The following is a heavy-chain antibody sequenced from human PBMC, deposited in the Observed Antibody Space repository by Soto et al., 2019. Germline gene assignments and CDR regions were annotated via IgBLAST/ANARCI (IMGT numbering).Heavy chain of an antibody. CDR1: GGSISSSNW. Sequence: TLSLTCAVSGGSISSSNWWSWVRQPPGKGLEWIGEIYHSGSTNYNPSLKSRVTISVDKSKNQFSLKLSSVTAADTAVYYCARDSGSSGWYNYYGMDVWGQGTTVTVSS. V-gene: IGHV4-4*02. J-gene: IGHJ6*02. CDR3: ARDSGSSGWYNYYGMDV. D-gene: IGHD6-19*01. CDR2: IYHSGST.